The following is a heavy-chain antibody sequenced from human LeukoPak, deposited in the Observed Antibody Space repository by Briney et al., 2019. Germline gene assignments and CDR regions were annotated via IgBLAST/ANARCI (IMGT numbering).Heavy chain of an antibody. CDR3: ARNWSPYDY. V-gene: IGHV3-7*01. CDR1: GFTFSSYW. CDR2: IKQDGSES. Sequence: GGSLRLSCAASGFTFSSYWMNWVRQAPGKGLEWVANIKQDGSESHFEDSVKGRFTISRDNAKNSLYMQMNSLRVEDTAVYYCARNWSPYDYWGQGTLVTVSS. J-gene: IGHJ4*02.